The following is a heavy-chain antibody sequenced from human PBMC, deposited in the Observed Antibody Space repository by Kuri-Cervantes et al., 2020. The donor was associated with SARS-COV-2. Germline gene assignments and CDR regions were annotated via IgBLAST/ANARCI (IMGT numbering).Heavy chain of an antibody. Sequence: GGSLRLSCAASGFTLSAYSMHWVRQAPGKGLEWVSSISSSSTYIYYADSVKGRFTISRDNSKNTLYLQMNSLRAEDTAVYYCARDFGKLGLDYWGQGTLVTVSS. J-gene: IGHJ4*02. CDR1: GFTLSAYS. CDR3: ARDFGKLGLDY. V-gene: IGHV3-21*01. CDR2: ISSSSTYI. D-gene: IGHD7-27*01.